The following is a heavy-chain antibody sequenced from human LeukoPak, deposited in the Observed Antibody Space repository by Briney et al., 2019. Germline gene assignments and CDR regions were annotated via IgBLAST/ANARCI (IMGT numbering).Heavy chain of an antibody. CDR3: ARDIAARGYYYMDV. CDR1: GYTFTSYY. V-gene: IGHV1-46*01. Sequence: GASLKVSSTASGYTFTSYYMHWVRQAPGQRLEWLGVINPSGGTTSYAQKFQGRVTMTRDMSTSTVYMELSSLRSEDTAVYYCARDIAARGYYYMDVWGKGTTVTISS. J-gene: IGHJ6*03. D-gene: IGHD6-6*01. CDR2: INPSGGTT.